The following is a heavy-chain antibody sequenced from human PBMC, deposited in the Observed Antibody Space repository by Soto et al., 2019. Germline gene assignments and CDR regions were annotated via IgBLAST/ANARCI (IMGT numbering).Heavy chain of an antibody. CDR1: GFIVSGSY. CDR2: MYPDGSR. J-gene: IGHJ4*02. Sequence: EVHLVESGGDLVQPGVSLRLSCVASGFIVSGSYMSWVRQAPGEGLELVSVMYPDGSRHYAESVKGRFAISRQNSYNTVYLQMKSLRTEHTAVYYCAKDSGNYDDGGLDHWGQGTLVTVSS. CDR3: AKDSGNYDDGGLDH. V-gene: IGHV3-53*04. D-gene: IGHD1-26*01.